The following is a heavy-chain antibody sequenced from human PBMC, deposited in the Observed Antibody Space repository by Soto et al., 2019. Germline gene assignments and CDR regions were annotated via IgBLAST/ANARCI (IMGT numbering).Heavy chain of an antibody. D-gene: IGHD3-22*01. CDR3: ARGAYYGSCGARNHDYQGMDA. J-gene: IGHJ6*04. V-gene: IGHV1-18*01. Sequence: ASVKVSCKASGYSFSSYGITWVRQAPGQGLEWLGWISPYNDDTKYAQRLQGRVTMTTDTSTRTAYMDIRGLRSDDTAIYYCARGAYYGSCGARNHDYQGMDAWGTGPTVDVSS. CDR2: ISPYNDDT. CDR1: GYSFSSYG.